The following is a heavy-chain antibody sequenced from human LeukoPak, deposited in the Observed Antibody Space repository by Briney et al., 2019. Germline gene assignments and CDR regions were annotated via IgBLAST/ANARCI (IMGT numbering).Heavy chain of an antibody. D-gene: IGHD1-26*01. Sequence: ASVKVSCKVSGYTLTELSMHWVRQAPGKGLEWMGGFDPEDGETIYAQKFQGRVTMTEDTSTDTAYMELSSLRSDDTAVYYCARDKEVGATGYYYYYGMDVWGQGTTVTVSS. CDR3: ARDKEVGATGYYYYYGMDV. V-gene: IGHV1-24*01. CDR2: FDPEDGET. J-gene: IGHJ6*02. CDR1: GYTLTELS.